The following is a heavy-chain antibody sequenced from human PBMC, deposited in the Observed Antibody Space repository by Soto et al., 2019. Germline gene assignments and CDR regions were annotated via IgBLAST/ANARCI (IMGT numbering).Heavy chain of an antibody. Sequence: GSLRLSCAASGFSFSDYYMSWVRQAPGKGLEWVSYTGTSSSSTNYANSVRGRFTISRDNPRNSLYLQMNSLGVEDTAVYYCARHSGDGYNRPFDYWGQGALVTVSS. CDR3: ARHSGDGYNRPFDY. V-gene: IGHV3-11*06. J-gene: IGHJ4*02. CDR1: GFSFSDYY. CDR2: TGTSSSST. D-gene: IGHD5-12*01.